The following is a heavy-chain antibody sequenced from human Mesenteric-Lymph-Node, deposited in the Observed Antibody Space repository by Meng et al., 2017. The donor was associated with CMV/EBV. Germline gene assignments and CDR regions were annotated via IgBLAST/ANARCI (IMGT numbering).Heavy chain of an antibody. CDR1: FTFSSYS. D-gene: IGHD6-13*01. CDR3: ARIGMVYSSSWYYFDY. V-gene: IGHV3-21*01. Sequence: FTFSSYSMNWVRQAPGKGLEWVSSISSSSSYIYYADSVKGRFTISRDNAKNSLYLQMNSLRAEDTAVYYCARIGMVYSSSWYYFDYWGQGTLVTVSS. J-gene: IGHJ4*02. CDR2: ISSSSSYI.